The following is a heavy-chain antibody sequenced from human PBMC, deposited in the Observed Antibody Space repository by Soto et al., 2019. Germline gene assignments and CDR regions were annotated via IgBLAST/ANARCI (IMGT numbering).Heavy chain of an antibody. V-gene: IGHV1-18*01. J-gene: IGHJ6*02. Sequence: QVHLVQSGAEVKKPGASVKVSCKASGYTFTNYDINWVRQAPGQGLEWMGWISTYTGNTNYAQKVQGRVTMTTDTSTSKAYMELRSLRSDDTAVYYGARGYYYGSGRPTPGGMDVWGQGTTVTVSS. D-gene: IGHD3-10*01. CDR1: GYTFTNYD. CDR2: ISTYTGNT. CDR3: ARGYYYGSGRPTPGGMDV.